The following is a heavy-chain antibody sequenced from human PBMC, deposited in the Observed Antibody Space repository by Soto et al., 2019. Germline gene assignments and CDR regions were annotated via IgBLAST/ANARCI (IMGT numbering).Heavy chain of an antibody. Sequence: GGSLRLSCTASGFTFGDYAMSWVRQAPGKGLEWVGFIRSKAYGGTTEYAASVKGRFTISRDDSKSIAYLQMNSLKTEDTAVYYCTRESARITMVRGVRAPYYYGMDVWGQGTTVTVSS. CDR3: TRESARITMVRGVRAPYYYGMDV. CDR1: GFTFGDYA. D-gene: IGHD3-10*01. J-gene: IGHJ6*02. V-gene: IGHV3-49*04. CDR2: IRSKAYGGTT.